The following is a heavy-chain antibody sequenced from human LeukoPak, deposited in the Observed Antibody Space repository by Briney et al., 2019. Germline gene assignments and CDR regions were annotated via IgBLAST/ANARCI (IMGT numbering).Heavy chain of an antibody. Sequence: GGSLRLSCAASGFTFSSYAMSSVRQAPGKGLEWVSAISGSGGSTYYADSVKGRLTISRDNSKNTLYLQMNSLRAEDTAVYYCAKGLVVTANGPHSPFDYWGQGTLVTVSS. CDR3: AKGLVVTANGPHSPFDY. V-gene: IGHV3-23*01. J-gene: IGHJ4*02. CDR1: GFTFSSYA. D-gene: IGHD2-21*02. CDR2: ISGSGGST.